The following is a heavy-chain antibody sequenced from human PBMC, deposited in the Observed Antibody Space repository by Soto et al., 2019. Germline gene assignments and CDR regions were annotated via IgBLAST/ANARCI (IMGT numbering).Heavy chain of an antibody. J-gene: IGHJ4*02. D-gene: IGHD6-13*01. V-gene: IGHV3-21*01. CDR2: ISSSSSYI. CDR3: ARDYAAADTFDY. Sequence: GGSLRLSCAASGFTFSSYSMNWVRQAPGKGLEWVSSISSSSSYIYYADSVKGRFTISRDNAKNSLYLQMNSLRAEDTAVYYCARDYAAADTFDYWGQGTLVTVSS. CDR1: GFTFSSYS.